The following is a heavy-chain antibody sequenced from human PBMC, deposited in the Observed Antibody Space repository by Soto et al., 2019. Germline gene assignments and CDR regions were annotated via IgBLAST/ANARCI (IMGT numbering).Heavy chain of an antibody. V-gene: IGHV1-69*13. D-gene: IGHD6-6*01. CDR3: ARVRSIAARPSFPAGHYYYYGMDV. Sequence: SVQVSCKASGYTFTSYAISWVRQAPGQGLEWMGGIIPIFGIANYAQKFQGRATITADESTSTAYMELSSLRSEDTAVYYCARVRSIAARPSFPAGHYYYYGMDVWGQGTMVTVSS. J-gene: IGHJ6*02. CDR1: GYTFTSYA. CDR2: IIPIFGIA.